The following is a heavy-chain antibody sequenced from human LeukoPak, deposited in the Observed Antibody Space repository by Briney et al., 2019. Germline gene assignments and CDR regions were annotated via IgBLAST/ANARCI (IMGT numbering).Heavy chain of an antibody. CDR3: AKWPEGAMDYFDY. D-gene: IGHD3-16*01. CDR2: ISGDGTRT. CDR1: GFSFSSYA. Sequence: GGSLRLSCAASGFSFSSYAMTWARQAPVEGLEWVSAISGDGTRTYYADSVKGRFTISRDNSKNTLYLEMSSLRVGDTAIYYCAKWPEGAMDYFDYWGQGTLVTVSS. J-gene: IGHJ4*02. V-gene: IGHV3-23*01.